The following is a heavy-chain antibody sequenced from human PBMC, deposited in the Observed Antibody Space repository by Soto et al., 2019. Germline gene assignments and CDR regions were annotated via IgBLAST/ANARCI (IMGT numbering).Heavy chain of an antibody. J-gene: IGHJ6*02. CDR2: VIPLFGTS. Sequence: QVQLVQSGAEVKEPGSSVNVACQASGGAFSTYAISWVRQAPGQALEWMGGVIPLFGTSNYLPTFQGRVSIAADWCTETVYLELSRLRFDDTAVYFCARELKAGGHVGMAVWGQGTTVTVSS. V-gene: IGHV1-69*01. D-gene: IGHD3-16*01. CDR1: GGAFSTYA. CDR3: ARELKAGGHVGMAV.